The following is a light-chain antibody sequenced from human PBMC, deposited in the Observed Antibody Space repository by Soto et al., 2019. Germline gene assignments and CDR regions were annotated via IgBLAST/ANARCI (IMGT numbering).Light chain of an antibody. Sequence: EIVMTQSPATLSVSPGERATLSCRASQSVSSNLAWYQQKPGQTPKLLIYVASTRATGIPARFSGRGSGTEFTLAISSLQSEDFAVYYCQQYNVWPLPFGGGTKVEFK. CDR3: QQYNVWPLP. CDR2: VAS. V-gene: IGKV3-15*01. CDR1: QSVSSN. J-gene: IGKJ4*01.